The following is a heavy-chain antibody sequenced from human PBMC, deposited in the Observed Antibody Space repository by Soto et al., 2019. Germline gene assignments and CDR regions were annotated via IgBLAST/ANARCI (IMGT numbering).Heavy chain of an antibody. D-gene: IGHD3-16*01. V-gene: IGHV3-30*18. CDR1: GFTFSSYG. J-gene: IGHJ5*02. CDR2: ISYDGSNK. Sequence: QVQLVESGGGVVQPGRSLRLSCAASGFTFSSYGMHWVRQAPGKGLEWVAVISYDGSNKYYADSVNGRFTISRDNSKNTLYLQMNSLRAEDTAVYYCAKVGRSRSIWGTWFDPWGQGTLVTVSS. CDR3: AKVGRSRSIWGTWFDP.